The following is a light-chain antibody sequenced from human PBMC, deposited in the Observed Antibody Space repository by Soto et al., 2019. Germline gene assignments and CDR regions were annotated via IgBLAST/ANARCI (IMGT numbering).Light chain of an antibody. J-gene: IGKJ1*01. CDR3: QHYGYSLWT. Sequence: IVVKQAGGTLTVSPGETATLSWGASQSLTSSYLAWYQQRPGQAPSLLIYGVSSRATGIPDRFSGSGSGTDFTLPITRLEPEDFAVYYCQHYGYSLWTFGQGTKVDIK. CDR1: QSLTSSY. V-gene: IGKV3-20*01. CDR2: GVS.